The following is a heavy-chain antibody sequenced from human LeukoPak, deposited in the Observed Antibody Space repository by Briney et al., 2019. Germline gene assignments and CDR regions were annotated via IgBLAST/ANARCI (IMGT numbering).Heavy chain of an antibody. CDR1: GGSFSGYY. V-gene: IGHV4-34*01. CDR3: ARLGSAATGAPPYYYYYVDV. Sequence: SETLSLTCAVYGGSFSGYYWSWIRQPPGKGLEWIANIYDNGNTDYSPSLQSRVTISTDTSETQFSLRLKSVTAADTAVYYCARLGSAATGAPPYYYYYVDVWGKGTTVTVSS. CDR2: IYDNGNT. D-gene: IGHD1-26*01. J-gene: IGHJ6*03.